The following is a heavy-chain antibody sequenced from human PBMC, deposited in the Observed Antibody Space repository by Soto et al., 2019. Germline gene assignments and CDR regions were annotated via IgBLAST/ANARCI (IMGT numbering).Heavy chain of an antibody. Sequence: GSGPTLVNPTETLTLTCTFSRFSLSARGEAVGWIRQPPGKALEWLAIIYWDDDKHYSPSLRTTFSITKDTSKNQVVLTMTNMDSVDTATYFCAHRQFGSTWHDAYDVWGPGTMVTVSS. CDR2: IYWDDDK. V-gene: IGHV2-5*02. CDR3: AHRQFGSTWHDAYDV. CDR1: RFSLSARGEA. J-gene: IGHJ3*01. D-gene: IGHD6-6*01.